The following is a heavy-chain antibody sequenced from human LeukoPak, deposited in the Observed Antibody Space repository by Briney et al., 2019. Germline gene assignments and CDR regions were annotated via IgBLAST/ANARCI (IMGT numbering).Heavy chain of an antibody. CDR2: ISGSGGST. Sequence: GGSLTLSCAASGFTFSSYAMSWLRQAPGEGLEWVSAISGSGGSTYYADSVKGRFTISRDNAKYTLYLQMNSLRAEDTAVYYCAHISSSYYYFYSWGQGTLVTVSS. V-gene: IGHV3-23*01. CDR1: GFTFSSYA. D-gene: IGHD6-13*01. CDR3: AHISSSYYYFYS. J-gene: IGHJ4*02.